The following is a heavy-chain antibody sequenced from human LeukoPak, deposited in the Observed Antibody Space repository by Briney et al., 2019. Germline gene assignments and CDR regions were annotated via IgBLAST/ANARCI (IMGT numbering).Heavy chain of an antibody. Sequence: SVKVSCKASGYTFTNYYIHWMRQAPGQGLEWMGIINPSGGSNSNAQNFQGRVTMTRDTSTSTVYMEMSSLRYEDTAVYYCARVGDSSNSWFDPWGQGALVTVSS. D-gene: IGHD6-19*01. CDR1: GYTFTNYY. CDR2: INPSGGSN. J-gene: IGHJ5*02. V-gene: IGHV1-46*01. CDR3: ARVGDSSNSWFDP.